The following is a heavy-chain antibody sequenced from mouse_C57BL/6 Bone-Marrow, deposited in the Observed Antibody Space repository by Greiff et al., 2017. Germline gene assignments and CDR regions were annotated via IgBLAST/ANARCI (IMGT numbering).Heavy chain of an antibody. J-gene: IGHJ2*01. Sequence: QVQLQQSGAELARPGASVKLSCKASGYTFTSYGISWVKQRTGQGLEWIGEIYPRSGNTYYNEKFKGKATLTADQSSSKASMELRSLTSEYTAVYVCARSGLRYYYGSSSWGQGTTLTVSS. CDR3: ARSGLRYYYGSSS. CDR1: GYTFTSYG. V-gene: IGHV1-81*01. CDR2: IYPRSGNT. D-gene: IGHD1-1*01.